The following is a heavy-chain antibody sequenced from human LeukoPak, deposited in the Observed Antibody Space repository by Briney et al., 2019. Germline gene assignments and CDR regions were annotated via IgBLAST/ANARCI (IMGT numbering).Heavy chain of an antibody. V-gene: IGHV1-18*01. CDR2: ISAYNGHT. CDR3: ARWGSRSACSVVDY. D-gene: IGHD3-10*02. CDR1: GYTFSSYG. Sequence: ASVEVSCKASGYTFSSYGISWVRQAPGQGLEWIGWISAYNGHTSYAQNLQGRVTMTTDTSTSTAYMELRSLRSDDTAVYYCARWGSRSACSVVDYWGQGTLVTVSS. J-gene: IGHJ4*02.